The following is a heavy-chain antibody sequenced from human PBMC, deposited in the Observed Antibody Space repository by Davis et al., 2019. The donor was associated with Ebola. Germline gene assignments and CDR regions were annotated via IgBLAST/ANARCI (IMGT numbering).Heavy chain of an antibody. V-gene: IGHV5-51*01. CDR1: GYSFNKYW. CDR3: ARMGKSYYDSLWDY. CDR2: IYPGDSDT. J-gene: IGHJ4*02. Sequence: GESLKISCKASGYSFNKYWIGWVRQLPGKGLEWMGIIYPGDSDTRYSPSLQGQVTISADKSFSTAYLQWSGLKASDTAMYYCARMGKSYYDSLWDYWGQGTLVTVSS. D-gene: IGHD3-10*01.